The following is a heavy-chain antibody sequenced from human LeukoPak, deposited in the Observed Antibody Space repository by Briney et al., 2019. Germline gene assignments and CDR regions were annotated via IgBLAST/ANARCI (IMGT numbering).Heavy chain of an antibody. V-gene: IGHV4-30-2*01. Sequence: SETLSLTCAVSGGSISSGGYSWSWIRQPPGKGLEWIGYIYHSGSTNYNPSLKSRVTISVDTSKNQFSLKLSSVTAADTAVYYCAGGYSYGHWGQGTLVTVSS. CDR2: IYHSGST. D-gene: IGHD5-18*01. CDR1: GGSISSGGYS. CDR3: AGGYSYGH. J-gene: IGHJ4*02.